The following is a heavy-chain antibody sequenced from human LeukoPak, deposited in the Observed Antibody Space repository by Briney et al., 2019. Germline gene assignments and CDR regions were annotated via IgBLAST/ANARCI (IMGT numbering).Heavy chain of an antibody. J-gene: IGHJ4*02. V-gene: IGHV4-31*03. CDR3: ARVREEAAVAGYYNFDY. CDR1: GGSISSSGYF. Sequence: SQTLSLTCTVSGGSISSSGYFWSWIRQHPGEGLEWIGYIYYSGTTYYNPSLRSRVNISVNTSKNQFSLNLRSVTAADTAVYYCARVREEAAVAGYYNFDYWGQGTLVTVSS. CDR2: IYYSGTT. D-gene: IGHD6-19*01.